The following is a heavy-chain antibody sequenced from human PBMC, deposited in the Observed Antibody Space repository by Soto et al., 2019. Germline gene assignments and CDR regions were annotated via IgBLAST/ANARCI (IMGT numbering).Heavy chain of an antibody. CDR3: AREFPVGGEWWYAKRNYFDY. D-gene: IGHD2-15*01. Sequence: QVQLVESGGGVVQPGRSLRLSCAASGFTFSSYAMHWVRQAPGKGLEWVAVISYDGSNKYYADSVKGRFTISRDNSKNTLYLQMNSLRAEDTAVYYCAREFPVGGEWWYAKRNYFDYWGQGTLVTVSS. J-gene: IGHJ4*02. CDR1: GFTFSSYA. V-gene: IGHV3-30-3*01. CDR2: ISYDGSNK.